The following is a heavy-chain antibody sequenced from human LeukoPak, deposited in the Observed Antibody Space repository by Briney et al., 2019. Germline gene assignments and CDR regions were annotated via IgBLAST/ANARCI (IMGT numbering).Heavy chain of an antibody. Sequence: PGGSLRLSCAASGFTFSSYSMNWVRQAPGKGLEWVSSITSSSSYIYYADSVKGRFTISRDNAKNSLYLQMNSLRAEDTAVYYCARDRIRDRFYFDYWGQGTLVTVSS. D-gene: IGHD1-14*01. CDR3: ARDRIRDRFYFDY. V-gene: IGHV3-21*01. CDR1: GFTFSSYS. CDR2: ITSSSSYI. J-gene: IGHJ4*02.